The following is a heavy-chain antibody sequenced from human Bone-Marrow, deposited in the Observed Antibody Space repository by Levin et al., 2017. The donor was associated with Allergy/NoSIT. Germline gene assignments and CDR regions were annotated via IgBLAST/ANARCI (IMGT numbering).Heavy chain of an antibody. V-gene: IGHV3-21*01. CDR3: ATRRDCAAGNCYYGYFED. Sequence: GGSLRLSCAASGFSISSYTMVWVRQAPGKGLEWVSSISSSSSYIYYADSVRGRFTISRDNAQNSMVLQMNSLRSEDTAIYYCATRRDCAAGNCYYGYFEDWGQGALVTVSS. D-gene: IGHD2-15*01. CDR1: GFSISSYT. CDR2: ISSSSSYI. J-gene: IGHJ1*01.